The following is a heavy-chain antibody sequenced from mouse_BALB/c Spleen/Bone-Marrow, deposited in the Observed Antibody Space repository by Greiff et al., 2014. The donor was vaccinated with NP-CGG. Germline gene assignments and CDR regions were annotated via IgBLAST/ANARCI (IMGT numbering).Heavy chain of an antibody. CDR2: IRNKANGYTT. J-gene: IGHJ4*01. Sequence: VQLKESGGGLVQPGGSLRLSCATSGFTFTDYYMSWVRQPPGKALEWLGFIRNKANGYTTEYSASVKGRFTISRDNSQSILYLQMNTLRAEDSATYYCARDRGNDYAMDYWGQGTSVTVSS. V-gene: IGHV7-3*02. CDR1: GFTFTDYY. CDR3: ARDRGNDYAMDY.